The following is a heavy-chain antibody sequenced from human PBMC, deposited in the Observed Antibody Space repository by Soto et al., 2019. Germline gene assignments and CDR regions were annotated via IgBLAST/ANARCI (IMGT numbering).Heavy chain of an antibody. J-gene: IGHJ5*02. Sequence: GGSLRLSCAASGFTFSSYSMNWVRQAPGKGLEWVSPISSSSSYIYYADSVKGRFTISRDNAKNSLYLQMNSLRAEDTAVYYCARDASYDSSGYYSSNWFDPWGQGTLVTVSS. D-gene: IGHD3-22*01. CDR3: ARDASYDSSGYYSSNWFDP. CDR1: GFTFSSYS. V-gene: IGHV3-21*01. CDR2: ISSSSSYI.